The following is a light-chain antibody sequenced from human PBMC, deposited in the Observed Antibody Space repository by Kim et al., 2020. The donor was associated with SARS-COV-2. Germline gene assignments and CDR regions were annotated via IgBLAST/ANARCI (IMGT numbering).Light chain of an antibody. CDR3: QQYGSSPYT. J-gene: IGKJ2*01. Sequence: EIVLTQSPGTLSLSPGERATLSCRASQSVSNNYLAWYQQRPGQAPRLLIYGASSRATGIPDRFSGSGSGTDFTLTISRLEPEDFAVYYCQQYGSSPYTFGQGTKL. V-gene: IGKV3-20*01. CDR2: GAS. CDR1: QSVSNNY.